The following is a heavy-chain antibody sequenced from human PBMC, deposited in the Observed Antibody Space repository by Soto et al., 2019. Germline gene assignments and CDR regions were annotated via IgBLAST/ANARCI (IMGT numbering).Heavy chain of an antibody. D-gene: IGHD3-10*01. CDR3: AKQADFYGSGSRNYYFDS. CDR2: IYYSGST. V-gene: IGHV4-59*08. Sequence: SETLSLTCTVSGGSISRYYWSWIRQPPGKGLEWIGYIYYSGSTNYSPSLNSRVTISVDTSKNQFSLKLSSVTAADTAVYYCAKQADFYGSGSRNYYFDSWGQGTLVTVSS. CDR1: GGSISRYY. J-gene: IGHJ4*02.